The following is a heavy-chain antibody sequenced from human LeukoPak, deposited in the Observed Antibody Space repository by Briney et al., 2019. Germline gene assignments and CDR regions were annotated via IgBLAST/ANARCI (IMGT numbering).Heavy chain of an antibody. V-gene: IGHV4-59*01. CDR1: GGSISSYY. CDR3: ARVTGYVIEDYFDY. J-gene: IGHJ4*02. D-gene: IGHD3-22*01. Sequence: PSETLSLTCTVSGGSISSYYWSWIRQPPGKGLEWIGYIYYSGSTNYNPSLKSRVTISVDTSKNQFSLKLRSVTAADTAVYYCARVTGYVIEDYFDYWGQGTLVTVSS. CDR2: IYYSGST.